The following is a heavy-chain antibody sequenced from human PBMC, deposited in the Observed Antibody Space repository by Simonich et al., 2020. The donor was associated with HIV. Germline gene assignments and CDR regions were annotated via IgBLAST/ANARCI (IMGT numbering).Heavy chain of an antibody. J-gene: IGHJ4*02. CDR2: MNPNSGST. V-gene: IGHV1-8*02. Sequence: SGAEVKKPGASVKVSCKASGYTFTSYHINWVRQATGQGLEWMGWMNPNSGSTGFAQKFQGKVSMIRDTSISTAFMELSSLRSDDTAVYYCARGPNTGGYDSFGGQGTLVTVSS. D-gene: IGHD5-12*01. CDR3: ARGPNTGGYDSF. CDR1: GYTFTSYH.